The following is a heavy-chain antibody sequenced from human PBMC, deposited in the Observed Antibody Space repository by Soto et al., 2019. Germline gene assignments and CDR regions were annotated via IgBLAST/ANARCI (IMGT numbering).Heavy chain of an antibody. J-gene: IGHJ4*02. Sequence: WETLSLTCTVSGGSISSYYWSWIRQPPGKGLEWIGYIYYSGSTNYNPSLKSRVTISVDTSKNQFSLKLSSVTAADTAVYYCARGGPYYYDSSGYYGYWGQGTLVTVSS. V-gene: IGHV4-59*01. CDR3: ARGGPYYYDSSGYYGY. D-gene: IGHD3-22*01. CDR2: IYYSGST. CDR1: GGSISSYY.